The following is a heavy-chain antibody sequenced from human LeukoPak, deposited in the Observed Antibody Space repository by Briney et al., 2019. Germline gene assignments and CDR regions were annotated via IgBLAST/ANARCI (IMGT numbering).Heavy chain of an antibody. J-gene: IGHJ4*02. CDR3: ARIEDYGGNSVNY. Sequence: SETLSLTCVVYGGSFSSYYWSWIRQPPGKGLEWIGYIYYSGSTNYNPSLKSRVTISVDTSKNQFSLKLSSVTAADTAVYYCARIEDYGGNSVNYWGQGTLVTVSS. CDR2: IYYSGST. CDR1: GGSFSSYY. D-gene: IGHD4-23*01. V-gene: IGHV4-59*01.